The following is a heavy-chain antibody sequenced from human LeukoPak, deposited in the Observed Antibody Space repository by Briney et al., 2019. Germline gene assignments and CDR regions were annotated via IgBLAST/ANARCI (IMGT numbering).Heavy chain of an antibody. CDR3: AREDPRTKVPEGMDV. CDR1: GGSISHYY. D-gene: IGHD4/OR15-4a*01. V-gene: IGHV4-59*01. Sequence: SETLSLTCTVSGGSISHYYWSWIRQPPGKGLEWIGYIYYSGTTNYNPSLKSRVTISVDTSKNQFSLKLNSVTAADTAVYYCAREDPRTKVPEGMDVWGQGTRSPSP. J-gene: IGHJ6*02. CDR2: IYYSGTT.